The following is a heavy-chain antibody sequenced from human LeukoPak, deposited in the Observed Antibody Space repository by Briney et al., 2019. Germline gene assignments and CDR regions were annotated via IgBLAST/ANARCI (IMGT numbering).Heavy chain of an antibody. D-gene: IGHD6-13*01. CDR3: AKDPNRGSSWYRSFYYYYMDV. CDR1: GFTFSSYW. CDR2: IKQDGSEK. V-gene: IGHV3-7*01. J-gene: IGHJ6*03. Sequence: GGSLRLSCAASGFTFSSYWMSWVRQAPGKGLEWVANIKQDGSEKYYVDSVKGRFTISRDNAKNSLYLQMNGLRAEDTAVYYCAKDPNRGSSWYRSFYYYYMDVWGKGTTVTISS.